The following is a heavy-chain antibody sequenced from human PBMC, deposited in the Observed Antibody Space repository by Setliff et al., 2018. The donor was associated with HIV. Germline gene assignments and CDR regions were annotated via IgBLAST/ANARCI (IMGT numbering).Heavy chain of an antibody. CDR1: GESFSGYY. Sequence: SETLSLTCAVYGESFSGYYWTWIRQPPGKGLEWIGEISHSGTTNYNPSLQSRVTVSVDTSKNRSSLNLRSVTATDTAIYYCARHGDYEYFQHWGRGTPVTVSS. D-gene: IGHD4-17*01. CDR2: ISHSGTT. V-gene: IGHV4-34*01. J-gene: IGHJ1*01. CDR3: ARHGDYEYFQH.